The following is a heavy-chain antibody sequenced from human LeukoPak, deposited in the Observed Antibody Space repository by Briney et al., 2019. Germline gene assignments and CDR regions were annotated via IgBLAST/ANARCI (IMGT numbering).Heavy chain of an antibody. CDR3: AKDVSKGYGGNFFDY. Sequence: GGSLRLSCAASEFTFSSYAVSWVRQAPGKGLEWVSVISGSGGSTYYADSVKGRFTISRDKSKNTLYVQMNSLRAEDTAVYYCAKDVSKGYGGNFFDYWGQGTLVTVSS. CDR1: EFTFSSYA. D-gene: IGHD4-23*01. CDR2: ISGSGGST. J-gene: IGHJ4*02. V-gene: IGHV3-23*01.